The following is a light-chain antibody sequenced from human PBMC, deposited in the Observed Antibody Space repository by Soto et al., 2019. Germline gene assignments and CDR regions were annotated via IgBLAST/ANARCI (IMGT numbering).Light chain of an antibody. Sequence: IVLTQSPCTLSLSPGKRATLSCRASQSVSSSYLAWYQQKPGQAPRLLIYGASSRANDIPDRLSGSGSGTDFTLTISRLEPEDFAVYYCQQYGSSPRFTFGPGTKVDIK. J-gene: IGKJ3*01. CDR1: QSVSSSY. CDR2: GAS. CDR3: QQYGSSPRFT. V-gene: IGKV3-20*01.